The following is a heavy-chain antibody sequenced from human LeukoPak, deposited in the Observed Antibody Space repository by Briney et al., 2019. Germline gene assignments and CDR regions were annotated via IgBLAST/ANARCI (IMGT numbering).Heavy chain of an antibody. CDR3: ASVSIAAAGENWFDP. Sequence: PSQTLSLTCTVSGGSISSGGYYWSWIRQHPGKGLEWIGYIYYSGSTYYNPSLKSRVTISVDTSKNQFSLKLSSVTAADTAVYCCASVSIAAAGENWFDPWGQGTLVTVSS. J-gene: IGHJ5*02. D-gene: IGHD6-13*01. CDR1: GGSISSGGYY. V-gene: IGHV4-31*03. CDR2: IYYSGST.